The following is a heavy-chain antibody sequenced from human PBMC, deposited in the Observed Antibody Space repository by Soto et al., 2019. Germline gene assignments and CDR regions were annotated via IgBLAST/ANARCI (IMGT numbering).Heavy chain of an antibody. D-gene: IGHD6-19*01. J-gene: IGHJ4*02. CDR3: AKDWGAVAGPFDY. V-gene: IGHV3-30*18. CDR1: GFTFSSYG. CDR2: ISYDGSNK. Sequence: GGSLRLSCAASGFTFSSYGMHWVRQAPGKGLEWVAVISYDGSNKYYAGSVKGRFTISRDNSKNTLYLQMNSLRAEDTAVYYCAKDWGAVAGPFDYWGQGTLVNVSS.